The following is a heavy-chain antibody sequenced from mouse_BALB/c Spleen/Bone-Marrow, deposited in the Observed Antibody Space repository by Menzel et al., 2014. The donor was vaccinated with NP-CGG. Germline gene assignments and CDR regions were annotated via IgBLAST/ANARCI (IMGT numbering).Heavy chain of an antibody. CDR3: ARRGRQLWLPLAMDY. Sequence: EVQLQQSGPELVKPGASVKISCKASGYSFTDYIMLWVKQSHGKSLEWIGNINPYYGSTSYNLKFKGKATLTVDKSSSTAYMQLNSLTSEDSAVYYCARRGRQLWLPLAMDYWGQGTSVTVSS. J-gene: IGHJ4*01. CDR2: INPYYGST. D-gene: IGHD3-2*01. V-gene: IGHV1-39*01. CDR1: GYSFTDYI.